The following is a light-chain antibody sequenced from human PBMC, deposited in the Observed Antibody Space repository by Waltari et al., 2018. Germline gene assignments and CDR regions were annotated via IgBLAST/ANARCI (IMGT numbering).Light chain of an antibody. CDR1: QNVNRN. CDR2: GAS. CDR3: QNYNSWPRT. J-gene: IGKJ1*01. V-gene: IGKV3-15*01. Sequence: EIVMTQSPDTLSVSPGDRATLSCRASQNVNRNLAWYQKKRGQAPRLLISGASARAAGIPPRFSGGGSGTEFTLTISSLQSEDFAVYYCQNYNSWPRTFGQGTKVEIK.